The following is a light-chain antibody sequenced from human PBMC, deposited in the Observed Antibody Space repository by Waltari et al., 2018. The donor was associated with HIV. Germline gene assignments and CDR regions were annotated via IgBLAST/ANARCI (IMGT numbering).Light chain of an antibody. Sequence: QSVLTQPPSASATPGQRVTIPCSGSSSNIGNYYVYWYQQLPGATPKVLIFRNSRRPAGVPYRFSGSKSGTSASLAISGLRSEDEADYYCATWDDSLSGVVFGGGTKLTVL. CDR1: SSNIGNYY. V-gene: IGLV1-47*01. CDR2: RNS. CDR3: ATWDDSLSGVV. J-gene: IGLJ2*01.